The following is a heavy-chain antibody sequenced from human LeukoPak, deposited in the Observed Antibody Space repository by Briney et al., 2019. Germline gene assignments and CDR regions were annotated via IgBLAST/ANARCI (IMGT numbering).Heavy chain of an antibody. J-gene: IGHJ5*02. V-gene: IGHV3-23*01. CDR3: ARDFRSGFPNWFDP. CDR2: ITGSGAST. Sequence: PGGSLRLSCAASGFTFSSYAMTWVRQAPGKGLGWVSAITGSGASTFYADSVKGRFTISRDNSKNTLYLQMNSLRAEDAAVYYCARDFRSGFPNWFDPWGQGALVTVSS. D-gene: IGHD3-3*01. CDR1: GFTFSSYA.